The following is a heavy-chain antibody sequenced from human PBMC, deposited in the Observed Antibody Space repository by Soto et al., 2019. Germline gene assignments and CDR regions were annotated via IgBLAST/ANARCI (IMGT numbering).Heavy chain of an antibody. CDR1: GGSISSGGYS. CDR2: IYHSGST. J-gene: IGHJ6*02. V-gene: IGHV4-30-2*01. Sequence: SETLSLTCAVSGGSISSGGYSWSWIRQPPGKGLEWIGYIYHSGSTYYNPSLKSRVTISVDRSKNQFSLKLSSVTAADTAVYYCAREGSQGNYYYGMDVWGQGTTVTVS. CDR3: AREGSQGNYYYGMDV.